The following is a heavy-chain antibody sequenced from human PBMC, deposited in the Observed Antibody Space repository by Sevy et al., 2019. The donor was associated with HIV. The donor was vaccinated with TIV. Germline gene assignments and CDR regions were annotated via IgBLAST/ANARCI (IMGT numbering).Heavy chain of an antibody. V-gene: IGHV1-69*13. CDR2: IVPIFGST. CDR1: GGTFSDYA. Sequence: ASVKVSCKASGGTFSDYAISWVRQAPGQGLEWMGGIVPIFGSTEYAQRFQDRVTITADESTNTAYMELRSLRSEDSAVYYCARGGGNGWYYFDYWGQETLVTVSS. D-gene: IGHD6-19*01. CDR3: ARGGGNGWYYFDY. J-gene: IGHJ4*02.